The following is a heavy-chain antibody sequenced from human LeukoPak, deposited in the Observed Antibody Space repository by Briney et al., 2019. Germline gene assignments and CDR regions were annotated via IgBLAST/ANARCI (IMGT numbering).Heavy chain of an antibody. D-gene: IGHD6-19*01. J-gene: IGHJ6*02. CDR2: IYSGGST. CDR3: AREYSSGWSDYYYGMDV. V-gene: IGHV3-53*01. CDR1: GFTVSSNY. Sequence: GGSLRLSCAASGFTVSSNYMSWVRQAPGKGLEWVSVIYSGGSTYYADSVKGRFTISRDNFKNTLYLQMNSLRAEDTAVYYCAREYSSGWSDYYYGMDVWGQGTTVTVSS.